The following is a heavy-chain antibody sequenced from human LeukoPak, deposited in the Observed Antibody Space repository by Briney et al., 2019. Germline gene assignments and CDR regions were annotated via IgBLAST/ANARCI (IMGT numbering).Heavy chain of an antibody. CDR2: TYYRSKWYN. CDR1: GDIVTSNSAG. Sequence: SQTLSLTCAISGDIVTSNSAGWSWIRQSPSRGLEWLGRTYYRSKWYNDYAVSVKSRITFNPDTSKNQFSLQLNSVTPEDTALYYCARSSVDFDLWSGYFDTWFDPWGQGTLVTVSS. D-gene: IGHD3-3*01. CDR3: ARSSVDFDLWSGYFDTWFDP. J-gene: IGHJ5*02. V-gene: IGHV6-1*01.